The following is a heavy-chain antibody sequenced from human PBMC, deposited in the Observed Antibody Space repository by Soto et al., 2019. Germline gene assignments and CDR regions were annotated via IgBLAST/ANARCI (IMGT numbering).Heavy chain of an antibody. J-gene: IGHJ4*02. CDR1: GFTFSSYG. CDR2: ISYDGSNK. D-gene: IGHD5-18*01. Sequence: QVQLVESGGGVVQPGRSLRLSCAASGFTFSSYGMHWVRQAPGKGLEWVAVISYDGSNKYYADSVKGRFTISRDNSKNTRYLQMNGLRAEDTAVYYWAKGSTAMTYFDYWGQGTLVTVSS. V-gene: IGHV3-30*18. CDR3: AKGSTAMTYFDY.